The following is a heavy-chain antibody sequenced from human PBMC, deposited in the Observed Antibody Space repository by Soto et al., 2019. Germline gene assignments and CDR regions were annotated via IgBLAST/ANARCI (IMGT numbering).Heavy chain of an antibody. J-gene: IGHJ5*02. V-gene: IGHV4-59*12. D-gene: IGHD6-13*01. Sequence: LSLTCTVSGGSISSYYWSWIRQPPGKGLEWIGYISYSGSTNSNPSLKSRVTTSVDTSKNQFSLKLTSVTAADTAVYYCASEYSNSDWYDPWGQGALVTVSS. CDR2: ISYSGST. CDR3: ASEYSNSDWYDP. CDR1: GGSISSYY.